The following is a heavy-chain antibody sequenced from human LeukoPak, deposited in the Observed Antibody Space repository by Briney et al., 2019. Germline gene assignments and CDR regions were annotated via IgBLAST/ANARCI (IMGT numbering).Heavy chain of an antibody. CDR1: GFTFSSYG. D-gene: IGHD1-26*01. Sequence: GGSLRLSCAASGFTFSSYGMHWVRQAPGKGLEWVSVISYDGSNKFYADSVKGRFTISRDNSKTTLYLQMNSLRAEDTAVYYCAKEMGATNYFEYWGQGTLVTVSS. V-gene: IGHV3-30*18. CDR2: ISYDGSNK. CDR3: AKEMGATNYFEY. J-gene: IGHJ4*02.